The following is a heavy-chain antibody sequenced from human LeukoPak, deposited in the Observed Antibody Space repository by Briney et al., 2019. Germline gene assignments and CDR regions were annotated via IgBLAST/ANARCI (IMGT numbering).Heavy chain of an antibody. CDR3: ATKWSEMATFLRPRNY. D-gene: IGHD5-24*01. CDR2: ISDSGVST. J-gene: IGHJ4*02. CDR1: GFTFRNYW. Sequence: GSLRLSCAASGFTFRNYWMNWVRQAPGEGLGWGSGISDSGVSTYYADSVKDRFTISRDNSKNTLYLQMNSLRAEDTAVYYCATKWSEMATFLRPRNYWGQGTLVTVTS. V-gene: IGHV3-23*01.